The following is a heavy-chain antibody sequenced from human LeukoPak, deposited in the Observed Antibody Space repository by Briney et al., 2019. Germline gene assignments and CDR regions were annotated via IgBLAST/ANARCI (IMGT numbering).Heavy chain of an antibody. D-gene: IGHD2-15*01. J-gene: IGHJ6*03. CDR1: GGTFSSYA. Sequence: SVKVSCKASGGTFSSYAISWVRQAPGQGLEWMGGIIPIFGTANYAQKFQGRVTITADKSTSTAYMELSSLRSEDTAVYYCARRYCSGGSCTRYMDVWGKGTTVTVSS. CDR3: ARRYCSGGSCTRYMDV. CDR2: IIPIFGTA. V-gene: IGHV1-69*06.